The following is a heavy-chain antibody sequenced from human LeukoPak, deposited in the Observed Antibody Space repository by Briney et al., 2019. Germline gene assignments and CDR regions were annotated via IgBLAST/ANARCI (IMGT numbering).Heavy chain of an antibody. Sequence: GGSLRLSCAASGFAFSSYGMSWVRQAPGKGLEWVSGISGSGGGTNYADSVKGRFTISRDNSKNTLYLQMSSLRAEDTAVYYCAKAGGYGSGSYLTWFDPWGQGTLVTVSS. CDR3: AKAGGYGSGSYLTWFDP. CDR1: GFAFSSYG. CDR2: ISGSGGGT. J-gene: IGHJ5*02. D-gene: IGHD3-10*01. V-gene: IGHV3-23*01.